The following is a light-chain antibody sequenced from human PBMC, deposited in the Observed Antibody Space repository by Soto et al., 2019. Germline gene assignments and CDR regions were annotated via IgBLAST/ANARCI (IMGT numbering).Light chain of an antibody. Sequence: DIQMTQSPSTLSGSVVDRVTITCRASQTISSWLAWYQQKPGKAPKLLIYKASTLKSGVPSRFSGSGSGTEFTLTISSLQPDDFATYYCQQYNSYSTCGQGTKGNIK. J-gene: IGKJ1*01. CDR1: QTISSW. CDR2: KAS. V-gene: IGKV1-5*03. CDR3: QQYNSYST.